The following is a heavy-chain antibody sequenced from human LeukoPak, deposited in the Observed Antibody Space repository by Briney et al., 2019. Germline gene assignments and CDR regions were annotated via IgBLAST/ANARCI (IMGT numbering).Heavy chain of an antibody. D-gene: IGHD3-10*01. CDR3: ATRSGSYIQLDS. V-gene: IGHV1-2*02. CDR1: GYIFNGYY. Sequence: ASVKVSCKASGYIFNGYYVHWVRHAPGQGLEWMGWINPNTGETNHNHAQKFQGRVTMTIDTSVNTAYMDLFSLRSDDTAVYYCATRSGSYIQLDSWGQGTLVTVSS. J-gene: IGHJ4*02. CDR2: INPNTGETNH.